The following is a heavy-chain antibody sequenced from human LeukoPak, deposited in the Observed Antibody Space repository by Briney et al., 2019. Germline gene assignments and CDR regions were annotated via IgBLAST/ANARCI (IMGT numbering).Heavy chain of an antibody. D-gene: IGHD6-13*01. J-gene: IGHJ4*02. CDR3: ARGLAAAGL. CDR2: INHSGST. Sequence: SETLSLTCAVYGGSFRGYYWSWIRQPPGKGLEWIGEINHSGSTNYNPSLKSRVTISVDTSKNQFSLKLSSVTAADTAVYYCARGLAAAGLWGQGTLVTVSS. V-gene: IGHV4-34*01. CDR1: GGSFRGYY.